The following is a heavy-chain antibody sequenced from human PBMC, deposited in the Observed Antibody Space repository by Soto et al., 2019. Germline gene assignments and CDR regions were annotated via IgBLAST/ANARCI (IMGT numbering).Heavy chain of an antibody. V-gene: IGHV4-61*01. CDR2: IYYSGST. J-gene: IGHJ6*02. D-gene: IGHD3-10*01. CDR1: GGSVSSGSYY. CDR3: ARISGGRGRSDDSLGHYYYYGMDV. Sequence: SETLSLTCTVSGGSVSSGSYYWSWIRQPPGKGLEWIGYIYYSGSTNYNPSLKSRVTISVDTSKNQFSLKLSSVTAADTAVYYCARISGGRGRSDDSLGHYYYYGMDVWGQGTTVTVSS.